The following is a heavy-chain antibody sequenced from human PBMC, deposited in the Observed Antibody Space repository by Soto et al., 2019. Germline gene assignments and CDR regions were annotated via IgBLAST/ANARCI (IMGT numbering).Heavy chain of an antibody. CDR1: GFTFSSYG. J-gene: IGHJ4*02. CDR3: AREPPYPSDFSSTSCYGDYFDY. CDR2: IWYDGSNK. Sequence: QVQLVESGGGVVQPGRSLRLSCAASGFTFSSYGMHGVRQAPGKGLEWVAVIWYDGSNKYYADSVKGRFTISRDNSKNTLYLHMNSLRAEDTAVYYWAREPPYPSDFSSTSCYGDYFDYWGQGTLVTVSS. V-gene: IGHV3-33*01. D-gene: IGHD2-2*01.